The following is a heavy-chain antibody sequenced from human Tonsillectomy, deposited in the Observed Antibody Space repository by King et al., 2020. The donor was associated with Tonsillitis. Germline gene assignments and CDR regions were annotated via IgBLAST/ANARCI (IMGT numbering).Heavy chain of an antibody. D-gene: IGHD3-22*01. CDR3: ARRSGLDRAGAHYYYYVLDV. Sequence: VQLVESGGGLVKPGGSLRLSCAASGFTFSDYYMNWIRQAPGKGLEWISYISSSSSYTNYADSVKGRSTIFRDNAKNSLYLLMSSLRAEDTAVYYCARRSGLDRAGAHYYYYVLDVWGQGTTVTVSS. V-gene: IGHV3-11*06. CDR1: GFTFSDYY. J-gene: IGHJ6*02. CDR2: ISSSSSYT.